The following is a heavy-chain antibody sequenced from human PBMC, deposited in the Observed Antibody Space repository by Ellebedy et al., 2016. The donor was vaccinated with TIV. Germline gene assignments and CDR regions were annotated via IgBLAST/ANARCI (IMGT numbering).Heavy chain of an antibody. CDR1: GFTFSSYA. D-gene: IGHD6-13*01. J-gene: IGHJ5*02. V-gene: IGHV3-23*01. CDR2: ISGSGGST. Sequence: GESLKISCAASGFTFSSYAMSWVRQAPGKGLEWVSAISGSGGSTYYADSVKGRFTIPRDNSKNTLYLQMKRLRAEDTAVYYCANPPFLQQQLVDNWSDPWGQGTLVTVSS. CDR3: ANPPFLQQQLVDNWSDP.